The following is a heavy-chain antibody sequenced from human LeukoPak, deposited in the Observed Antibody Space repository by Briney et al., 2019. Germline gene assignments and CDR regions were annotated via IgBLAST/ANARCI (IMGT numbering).Heavy chain of an antibody. J-gene: IGHJ4*02. CDR3: AKDRTGIVGATAFDY. V-gene: IGHV3-64D*06. Sequence: PGGSLRLSCSASGFTFSSYAMYWVRQAPGKGLEYVSAITSNGGSAYYADSVKGRFTISRDNSRNTMSLQMSSLRAEDTAVYYCAKDRTGIVGATAFDYWGQGTLVTVSS. CDR1: GFTFSSYA. CDR2: ITSNGGSA. D-gene: IGHD1-26*01.